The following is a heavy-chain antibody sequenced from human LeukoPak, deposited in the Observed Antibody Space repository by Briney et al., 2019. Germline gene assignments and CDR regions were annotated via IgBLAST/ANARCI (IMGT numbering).Heavy chain of an antibody. CDR2: IIPIFGTA. CDR3: ARDNVAGGGYDWPTGWFDP. J-gene: IGHJ5*02. Sequence: ASVTVSCKASVGTFSSYAISWVRQAPGQGLEWMGGIIPIFGTANYAQKFQGRVTITADESTSTAYMELSSLRSEDTAVYYCARDNVAGGGYDWPTGWFDPWGQGTLVTVSS. V-gene: IGHV1-69*13. CDR1: VGTFSSYA. D-gene: IGHD5-12*01.